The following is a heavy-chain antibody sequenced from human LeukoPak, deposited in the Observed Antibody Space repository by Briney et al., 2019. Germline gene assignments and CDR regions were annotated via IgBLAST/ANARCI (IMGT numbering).Heavy chain of an antibody. CDR1: GFTFSDYA. Sequence: GGSLSLSCAASGFTFSDYAMSWVRQALGKGLKWVSVISGSGGSTYNVDPVKGRFTISRDNSKNTLYLQMNSLRAEDTAVYYCAKSVESAVTTNPYFDYWGQGILVTVSS. J-gene: IGHJ4*02. V-gene: IGHV3-23*01. D-gene: IGHD4-17*01. CDR3: AKSVESAVTTNPYFDY. CDR2: ISGSGGST.